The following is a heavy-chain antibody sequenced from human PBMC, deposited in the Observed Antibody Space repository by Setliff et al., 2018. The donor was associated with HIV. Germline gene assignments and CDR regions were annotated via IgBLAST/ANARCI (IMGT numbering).Heavy chain of an antibody. J-gene: IGHJ4*02. CDR3: AGSQGTVAGTGLEY. D-gene: IGHD6-19*01. Sequence: GGSLRLSCAASGFTFSSYGMHWVRQAPGKGLEWVAVIWYDGSNKYYADSVKGRFTISRDNAKKSLHVQMNSLRAEDTAVYYCAGSQGTVAGTGLEYWGPGTLVTVSS. CDR2: IWYDGSNK. CDR1: GFTFSSYG. V-gene: IGHV3-33*01.